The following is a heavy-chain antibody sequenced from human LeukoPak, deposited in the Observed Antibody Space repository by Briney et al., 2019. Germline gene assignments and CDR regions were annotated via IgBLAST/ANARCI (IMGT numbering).Heavy chain of an antibody. CDR3: AKDGYYYDSSGPDY. Sequence: GGSLRLSCAASGFTFSSYGMHWVRQAPGKGLEWVAVISYDGSNKYYADSVKGRFTISRDNSKNTLYLQMNSLRAEDTAVYYCAKDGYYYDSSGPDYWGQGTLVTVSS. CDR1: GFTFSSYG. V-gene: IGHV3-30*18. D-gene: IGHD3-22*01. J-gene: IGHJ4*02. CDR2: ISYDGSNK.